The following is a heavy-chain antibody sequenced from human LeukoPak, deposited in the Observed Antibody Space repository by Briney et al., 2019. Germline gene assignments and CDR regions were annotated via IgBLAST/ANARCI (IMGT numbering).Heavy chain of an antibody. CDR3: ARGTAPNVYDFWSGRKNWFDP. Sequence: SETLSLTCVVYGGSFSGYYWSWVRQPPGKGLEWIGEINHSGSTNYNPSLKSRVTISVDTSKNQFSLKLSSVTAADTAVYYCARGTAPNVYDFWSGRKNWFDPWGQGTLVTVSS. CDR2: INHSGST. V-gene: IGHV4-34*01. CDR1: GGSFSGYY. D-gene: IGHD3-3*01. J-gene: IGHJ5*02.